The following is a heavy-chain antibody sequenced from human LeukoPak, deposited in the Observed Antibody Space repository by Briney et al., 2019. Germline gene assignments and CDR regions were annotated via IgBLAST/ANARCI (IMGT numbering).Heavy chain of an antibody. Sequence: XXTLSLTCAVXXGSFSGYYWSWIRQPPGKGLEWIGEINHSGSTNYNPSLRSRGTISVDTSKNQFSLKLSSVTAADTAVYYCARGFAMVRGPSDYWGQGTLVTVSS. CDR1: XGSFSGYY. CDR3: ARGFAMVRGPSDY. CDR2: INHSGST. D-gene: IGHD3-10*01. V-gene: IGHV4-34*01. J-gene: IGHJ4*02.